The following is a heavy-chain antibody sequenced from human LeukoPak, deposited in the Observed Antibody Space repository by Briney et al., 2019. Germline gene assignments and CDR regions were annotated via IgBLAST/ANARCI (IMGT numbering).Heavy chain of an antibody. Sequence: SVKVSCKASGGTFSIYAISWVRQAPGQGLEWMGGIIPLFGTANYAQKFQGRVTITTDESTSTAYMELSSLRSEDTAVYYCARDVITRRLDYWGQGTLVTVSS. J-gene: IGHJ4*02. V-gene: IGHV1-69*05. CDR3: ARDVITRRLDY. D-gene: IGHD3-10*01. CDR1: GGTFSIYA. CDR2: IIPLFGTA.